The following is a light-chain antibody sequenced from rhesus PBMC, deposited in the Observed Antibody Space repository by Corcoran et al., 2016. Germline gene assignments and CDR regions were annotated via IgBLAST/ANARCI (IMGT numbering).Light chain of an antibody. CDR2: YAS. Sequence: DIQMTQSPSSLSASVGDKVTITCHASQGISSWLAWYHQQPGKAPKHLIYYASSLQSGVPSRFSGRGSVTDYTLPISSLQPQGFATYCFHQYGDLPQTFAQGAKVDVK. CDR1: QGISSW. J-gene: IGKJ1*01. CDR3: HQYGDLPQT. V-gene: IGKV1-19*01.